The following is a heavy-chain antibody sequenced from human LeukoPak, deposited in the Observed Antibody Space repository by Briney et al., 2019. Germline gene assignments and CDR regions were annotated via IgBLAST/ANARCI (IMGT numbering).Heavy chain of an antibody. CDR2: INHSGST. CDR3: ASYVWGCYLPFDY. D-gene: IGHD3-16*02. J-gene: IGHJ4*02. V-gene: IGHV4-34*01. CDR1: GGSFSGYY. Sequence: PSETLSLTCAVYGGSFSGYYWSWIRQPTGKGLEWIGEINHSGSTNYNPSLKSRVTISVDTSKNQFSLKLSSVTGADTAVYLCASYVWGCYLPFDYWGQGSLVTVSS.